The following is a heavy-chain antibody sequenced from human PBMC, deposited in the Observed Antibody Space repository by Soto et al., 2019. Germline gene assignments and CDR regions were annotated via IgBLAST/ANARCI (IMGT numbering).Heavy chain of an antibody. CDR3: GRAGSGSSPADY. J-gene: IGHJ4*02. CDR1: GYTFSTYG. D-gene: IGHD6-6*01. V-gene: IGHV1-18*01. Sequence: ASVKVSCKASGYTFSTYGINWVRQAPGQGLEWMGWISVYNGNTNYAQKFQDRVTLTTDTFTSTAYMEVRTLRSDDTAVYYCGRAGSGSSPADYWGQGTLVTVSS. CDR2: ISVYNGNT.